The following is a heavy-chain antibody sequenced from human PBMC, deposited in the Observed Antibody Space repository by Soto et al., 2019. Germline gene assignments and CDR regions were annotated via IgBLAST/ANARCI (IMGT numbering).Heavy chain of an antibody. CDR2: IYYSGST. Sequence: SETLSLTCTVSGGSISSSSYYWGWIRQPPGKGLEWIGSIYYSGSTYYNPSLKSRVTISVDTSKNQFSLKLSSVTAADTAVYYCARHNWDTAMADLYYYMDVWGKGTTVTVSS. V-gene: IGHV4-39*01. D-gene: IGHD5-18*01. CDR1: GGSISSSSYY. CDR3: ARHNWDTAMADLYYYMDV. J-gene: IGHJ6*03.